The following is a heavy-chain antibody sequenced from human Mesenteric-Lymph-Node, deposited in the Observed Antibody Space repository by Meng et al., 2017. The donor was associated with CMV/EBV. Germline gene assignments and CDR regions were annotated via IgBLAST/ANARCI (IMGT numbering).Heavy chain of an antibody. V-gene: IGHV4-61*01. CDR1: GGAVSSGSHY. D-gene: IGHD6-13*01. CDR3: ARDSVVAAGVLDY. J-gene: IGHJ4*02. CDR2: IYYSGTT. Sequence: GYGGAVSSGSHYWRWIRQPPGKGMEWIEYIYYSGTTNYNPSLKSRITISVDSSKNQFSLKLNSVTAADTAVYYCARDSVVAAGVLDYWGQGILVTVSS.